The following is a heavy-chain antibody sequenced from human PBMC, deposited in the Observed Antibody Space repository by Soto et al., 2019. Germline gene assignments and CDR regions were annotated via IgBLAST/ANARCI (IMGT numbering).Heavy chain of an antibody. J-gene: IGHJ6*02. CDR2: IYYSGST. CDR1: GGSISSGDYY. Sequence: LSLTCTVSGGSISSGDYYWSWIRQPPGKGLEWIGYIYYSGSTYYNPSLKSRVTISVDTSKNQFSLKLSSVTAADTAVYYCARVLYYDFWSGYYPPENYGMDVWGQGTTVTVSS. CDR3: ARVLYYDFWSGYYPPENYGMDV. V-gene: IGHV4-30-4*01. D-gene: IGHD3-3*01.